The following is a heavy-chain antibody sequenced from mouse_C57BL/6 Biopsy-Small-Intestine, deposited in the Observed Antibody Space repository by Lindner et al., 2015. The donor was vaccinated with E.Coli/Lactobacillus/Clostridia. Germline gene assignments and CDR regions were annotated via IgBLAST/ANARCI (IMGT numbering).Heavy chain of an antibody. CDR1: GYTFTSYW. CDR2: INPSSGYT. V-gene: IGHV1-7*01. CDR3: ARRRDYYAMDY. J-gene: IGHJ4*01. Sequence: VQLQESGAELAKPGASVKLSCRASGYTFTSYWMHWVKQRPGQGLEWIGYINPSSGYTKYNQKFKDKATLTADKSSSTAYMQLSSLTSEDSAVYFCARRRDYYAMDYWGQGTSVTVSS.